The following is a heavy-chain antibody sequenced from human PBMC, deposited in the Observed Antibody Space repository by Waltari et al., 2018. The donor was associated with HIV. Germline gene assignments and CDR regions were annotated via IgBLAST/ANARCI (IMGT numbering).Heavy chain of an antibody. D-gene: IGHD2-2*01. CDR2: ISYSGGST. J-gene: IGHJ6*02. CDR1: GFPFSTYA. Sequence: EVQLLESGGGLVQPGGSLRLSCAASGFPFSTYAMSWVRQAPGKGLEWVSGISYSGGSTYYADSVKGRFTISRDNSKNTLYLQMNSLRAEDTAVYYCAKITSTSWYYYGMDVWGQGTTVTVSS. V-gene: IGHV3-23*01. CDR3: AKITSTSWYYYGMDV.